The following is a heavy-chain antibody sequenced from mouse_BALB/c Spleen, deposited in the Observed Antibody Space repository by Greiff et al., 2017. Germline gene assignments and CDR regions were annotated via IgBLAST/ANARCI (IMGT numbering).Heavy chain of an antibody. V-gene: IGHV2-9-2*01. J-gene: IGHJ2*01. CDR2: IWTGGGT. D-gene: IGHD1-1*01. CDR1: GFSLTSYD. CDR3: VRVPHYYGSSPDYFDY. Sequence: VKLVESGPGLVAPSQSLSITCTVSGFSLTSYDISWIRQPPGKGLEWLGVIWTGGGTNYNSAFMSRLSISKDNSKSQVFLKMNSLQTDDTAIYYCVRVPHYYGSSPDYFDYWGQGTTLTVSS.